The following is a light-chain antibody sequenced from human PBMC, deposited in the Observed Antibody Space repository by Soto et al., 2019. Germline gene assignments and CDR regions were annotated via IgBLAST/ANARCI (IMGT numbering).Light chain of an antibody. CDR2: RNN. CDR3: AAWEDSLNPSFV. J-gene: IGLJ1*01. V-gene: IGLV1-44*01. CDR1: RANIGSNT. Sequence: QSVLTQPPSVSGTPGQKVTISCSGSRANIGSNTVNWYQHLPGTVPKLLIYRNNQRPSGVPDRFSGSKSGTSASLAISGLQSEDEADYYCAAWEDSLNPSFVFGTGTKVTVL.